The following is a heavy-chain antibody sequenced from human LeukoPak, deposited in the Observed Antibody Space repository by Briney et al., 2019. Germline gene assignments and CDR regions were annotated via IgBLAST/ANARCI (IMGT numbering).Heavy chain of an antibody. CDR2: INPNSGGT. CDR1: GYTFTGYY. D-gene: IGHD6-13*01. CDR3: ARHLRGEQQLSGFDY. V-gene: IGHV1-2*02. Sequence: GASVKVSCKASGYTFTGYYMHWVRQAPGQGLEWMGWINPNSGGTNYAQKFQGRVTMTRDTSISTAYMELSRLRSDDTAVYYCARHLRGEQQLSGFDYWGQGTPVTVSS. J-gene: IGHJ4*02.